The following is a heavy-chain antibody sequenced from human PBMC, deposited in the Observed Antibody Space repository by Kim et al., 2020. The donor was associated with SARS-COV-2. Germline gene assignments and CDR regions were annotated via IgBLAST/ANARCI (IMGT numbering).Heavy chain of an antibody. J-gene: IGHJ4*02. CDR2: IYYSGST. CDR3: ARHGPYCYDCSGYYERQYYFHY. V-gene: IGHV4-39*01. D-gene: IGHD3-22*01. Sequence: SETLSLTCTVSGGSISSSSYYWGWIRQPPGKGLEWIGSIYYSGSTYYNPSLKSRVTISVDTSKNQFSLKLSSVTAADTAVYYCARHGPYCYDCSGYYERQYYFHYWGQGTLVTVSS. CDR1: GGSISSSSYY.